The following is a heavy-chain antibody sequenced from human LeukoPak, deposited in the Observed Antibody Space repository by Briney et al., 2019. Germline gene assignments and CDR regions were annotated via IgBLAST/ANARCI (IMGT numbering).Heavy chain of an antibody. CDR3: ARDRGDYDSSGYYGYFDY. D-gene: IGHD3-22*01. J-gene: IGHJ4*02. CDR1: GYTFTGYY. Sequence: GASVKVSCKASGYTFTGYYMHWVRQAPGQGLEWMGGIIPIFGTANYAQKFQDRVTITADDSTSTAYMELSSLRSEDTAVYYCARDRGDYDSSGYYGYFDYWGQGALVTVSS. CDR2: IIPIFGTA. V-gene: IGHV1-69*13.